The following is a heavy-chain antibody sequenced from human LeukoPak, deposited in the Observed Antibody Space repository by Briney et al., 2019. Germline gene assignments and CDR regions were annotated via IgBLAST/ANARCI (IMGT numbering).Heavy chain of an antibody. CDR1: GFTFSSYA. D-gene: IGHD3-9*01. J-gene: IGHJ4*02. V-gene: IGHV3-23*01. Sequence: GGSLRLSCAASGFTFSSYAMSWVRQAPGKGLEWVSAISGSGGSTYYADSVKGRLTISRDNSKNTLYLQMNSLRAEDTAVYYCAKDAYYDILTGYYLRTQPYFDYWGQGTLVTVSS. CDR3: AKDAYYDILTGYYLRTQPYFDY. CDR2: ISGSGGST.